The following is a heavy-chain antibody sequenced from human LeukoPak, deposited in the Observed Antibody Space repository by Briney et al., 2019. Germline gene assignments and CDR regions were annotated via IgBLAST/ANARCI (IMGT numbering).Heavy chain of an antibody. J-gene: IGHJ4*02. CDR1: GFTFSSYA. D-gene: IGHD3-16*01. V-gene: IGHV3-30*04. Sequence: GRSLRLSCAASGFTFSSYAMHWVRQAPGKGLEWVAVISYDGSNKYYADSVKGRFTISRDNSKNTLYLQMNSLRAEDTAVYYCAKAPAGLGEPFDYWGQGTLVTVSS. CDR3: AKAPAGLGEPFDY. CDR2: ISYDGSNK.